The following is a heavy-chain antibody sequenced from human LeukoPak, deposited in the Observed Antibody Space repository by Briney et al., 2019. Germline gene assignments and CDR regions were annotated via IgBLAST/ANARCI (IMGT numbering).Heavy chain of an antibody. CDR3: AREGVIGDGYNFFDY. J-gene: IGHJ4*02. CDR1: GYTFTGYY. CDR2: INPHSGGT. Sequence: ASVKVSCKASGYTFTGYYMHWVRQAPGQGLEWMGWINPHSGGTNSEQNFQGRVTMSRDTSISTVYMELSRLRSDDTALYYCAREGVIGDGYNFFDYRGQGTLVTVSS. D-gene: IGHD5-24*01. V-gene: IGHV1-2*02.